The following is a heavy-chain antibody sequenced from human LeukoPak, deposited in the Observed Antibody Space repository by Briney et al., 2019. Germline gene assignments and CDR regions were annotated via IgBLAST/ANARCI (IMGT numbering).Heavy chain of an antibody. V-gene: IGHV1-18*01. Sequence: ASVKVSCKASGYTFTSYGISWVRQAPGQGLEWMGWISAYNGNTNYAQKLQGRVTMTTDTSTSTAYMELRSLRSDDTAVYYCARELSRKSGYYSGFDYWGQGTLVTVSS. D-gene: IGHD3-22*01. CDR2: ISAYNGNT. CDR1: GYTFTSYG. J-gene: IGHJ4*02. CDR3: ARELSRKSGYYSGFDY.